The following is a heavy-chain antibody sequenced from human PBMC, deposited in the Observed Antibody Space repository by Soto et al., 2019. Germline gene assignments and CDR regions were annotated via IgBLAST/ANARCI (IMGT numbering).Heavy chain of an antibody. D-gene: IGHD3-3*01. CDR3: ATRFLEWLPMGLYSFYYGMDD. CDR1: GGTFSSYA. V-gene: IGHV1-69*13. J-gene: IGHJ6*02. CDR2: IIPIFGTA. Sequence: SVKVSCKASGGTFSSYAISWVRQAPGQGLEWMGGIIPIFGTANYAQKFQGRVTITADEFASTAYMELSSLRSEDTAVYYCATRFLEWLPMGLYSFYYGMDDRGQVTTFT.